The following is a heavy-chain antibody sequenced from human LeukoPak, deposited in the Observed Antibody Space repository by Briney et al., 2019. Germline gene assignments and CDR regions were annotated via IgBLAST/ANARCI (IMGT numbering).Heavy chain of an antibody. V-gene: IGHV4-38-2*01. Sequence: TSETLSLTCAVSGYSISSGYYWGGIRQPPGKGLEWIGSIYHSGSTYYNPSLKSRVTISVDTSKNKFSLKLSAVTAADATVQYCTRRPGTAAGYYSYDYMDIWGKGTTVTVSS. D-gene: IGHD6-13*01. J-gene: IGHJ6*03. CDR1: GYSISSGYY. CDR3: TRRPGTAAGYYSYDYMDI. CDR2: IYHSGST.